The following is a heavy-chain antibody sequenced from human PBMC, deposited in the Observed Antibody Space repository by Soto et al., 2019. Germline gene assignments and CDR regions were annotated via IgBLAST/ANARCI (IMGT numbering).Heavy chain of an antibody. CDR3: ARQRMIYGMDV. CDR1: GFTFSSYG. V-gene: IGHV3-33*01. Sequence: QVQLVESGGGVVQPGRSLRLSCAASGFTFSSYGMHWVSQAPGKGLEWVAVIWYDGSNKYYADSVKGRFTISRDNAKNARYLQMNSLREEDTAVYYFARQRMIYGMDVWGQGTTVTVAS. D-gene: IGHD3-22*01. J-gene: IGHJ6*02. CDR2: IWYDGSNK.